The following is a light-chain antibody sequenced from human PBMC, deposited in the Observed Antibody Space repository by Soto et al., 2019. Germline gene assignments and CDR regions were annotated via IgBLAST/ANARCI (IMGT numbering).Light chain of an antibody. Sequence: QSALTQPASVSGSPGQSITISCTGTSSDVGSYNLVSWYQQHPGKAPKLMIYEGSKRPSGVPNRFSGSKSGNTASLTISGLRAEDEADYYCCSYVGRNTYVFGTGTKLTVL. V-gene: IGLV2-23*01. CDR1: SSDVGSYNL. J-gene: IGLJ1*01. CDR2: EGS. CDR3: CSYVGRNTYV.